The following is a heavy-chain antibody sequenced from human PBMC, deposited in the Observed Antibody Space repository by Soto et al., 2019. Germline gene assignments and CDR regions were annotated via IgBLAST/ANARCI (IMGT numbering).Heavy chain of an antibody. Sequence: EAQLLESGGGLVQPGGSLRLSCAASGFTFRSYGMNWVRQAPGKGLEWVSGISTSGGSTDYADSVKGRFTISRDNSKYTVFLQMNNLRAEDTAVYYCASGRLEYCRSIDCYFFDYWGQGTLVTVSS. CDR1: GFTFRSYG. J-gene: IGHJ4*02. CDR2: ISTSGGST. V-gene: IGHV3-23*01. D-gene: IGHD2-2*01. CDR3: ASGRLEYCRSIDCYFFDY.